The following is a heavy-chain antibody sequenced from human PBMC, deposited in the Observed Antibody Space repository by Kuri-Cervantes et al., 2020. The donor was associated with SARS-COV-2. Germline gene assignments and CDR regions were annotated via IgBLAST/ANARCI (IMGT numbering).Heavy chain of an antibody. CDR1: GYTFTSYY. CDR3: ARGGITGTTGNWYFDL. J-gene: IGHJ2*01. V-gene: IGHV1-2*02. Sequence: ASVKVSCKASGYTFTSYYMHWVRQAPGQGLEWMGWINPNSGGTNYAQKFQGRVTMTRDTSISTAYMELSRLRSDDTAVYYCARGGITGTTGNWYFDLWGRGTLVTVSS. CDR2: INPNSGGT. D-gene: IGHD1-7*01.